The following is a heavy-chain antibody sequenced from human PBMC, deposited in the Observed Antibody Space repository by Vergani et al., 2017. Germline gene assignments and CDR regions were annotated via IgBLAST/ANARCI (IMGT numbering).Heavy chain of an antibody. CDR2: ISSSGSTI. D-gene: IGHD1-7*01. CDR1: GFTFSSYE. Sequence: EVQLVESGGGLVQPGGSLRLSCAASGFTFSSYEMNWVRQAPGKGLEWVSYISSSGSTIYYADSVKGRFTISRDNAKNSLYLQMNSLRAEDTAVYYCARETVYNWNYPVNWFDPWGQGTLVTVSS. V-gene: IGHV3-48*03. CDR3: ARETVYNWNYPVNWFDP. J-gene: IGHJ5*02.